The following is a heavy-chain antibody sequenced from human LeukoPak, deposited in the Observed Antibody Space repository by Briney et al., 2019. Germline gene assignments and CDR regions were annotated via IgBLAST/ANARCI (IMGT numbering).Heavy chain of an antibody. D-gene: IGHD4-17*01. CDR2: IYYSGST. V-gene: IGHV4-39*01. CDR3: ARHSSMTTVTFDY. J-gene: IGHJ4*02. CDR1: GGSIGSSSYY. Sequence: SETLSLTCTVSGGSIGSSSYYWVWIRQRPGKGLEWIGSIYYSGSTYYNPSLKSRVTISVDTSKNQFSLQLSSVTAADTAVYYCARHSSMTTVTFDYWGQGTLVTVSS.